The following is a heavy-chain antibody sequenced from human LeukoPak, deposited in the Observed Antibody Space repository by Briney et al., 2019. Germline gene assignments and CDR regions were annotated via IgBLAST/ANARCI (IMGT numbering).Heavy chain of an antibody. CDR1: GYTFTSYD. Sequence: ASVKVSCKASGYTFTSYDINWVRQATGQGLEWMGWMNPNSGNTGYAQKFQGRVTMTRNTSISTAYMELSSPRSEDTAVYYCARLYSSSHWGWFDPWGQGTLVTVSS. D-gene: IGHD6-13*01. CDR2: MNPNSGNT. J-gene: IGHJ5*02. CDR3: ARLYSSSHWGWFDP. V-gene: IGHV1-8*01.